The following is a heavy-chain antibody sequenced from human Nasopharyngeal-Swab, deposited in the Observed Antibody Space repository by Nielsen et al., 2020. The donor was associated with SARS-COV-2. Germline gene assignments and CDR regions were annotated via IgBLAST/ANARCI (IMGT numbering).Heavy chain of an antibody. D-gene: IGHD3-10*01. CDR3: AGNMVRGVIFVRGFDP. J-gene: IGHJ5*02. CDR1: GFTFSSYA. CDR2: ISGSGGST. V-gene: IGHV3-23*01. Sequence: GESLKISCAASGFTFSSYAMSWVRQAPGKGLEWVSAISGSGGSTYYADSVKGRFTISRDNSKNTLYLQMNSLRAEDTAVYYCAGNMVRGVIFVRGFDPWGQETLVTVSS.